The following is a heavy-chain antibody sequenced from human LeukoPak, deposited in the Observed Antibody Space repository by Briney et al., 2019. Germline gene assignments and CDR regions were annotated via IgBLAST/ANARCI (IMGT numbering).Heavy chain of an antibody. Sequence: PGGSLRLSCAASGFTFSSYSMNWVRQAPGKGLEWVSYISSSSSTIYYADSVKGRFTISRDNSKNTLYLHVNSLRGEDTAVYYCARGPGRTKPFFDYWGQGTLVTVSS. CDR1: GFTFSSYS. V-gene: IGHV3-48*01. CDR3: ARGPGRTKPFFDY. CDR2: ISSSSSTI. D-gene: IGHD1-7*01. J-gene: IGHJ4*02.